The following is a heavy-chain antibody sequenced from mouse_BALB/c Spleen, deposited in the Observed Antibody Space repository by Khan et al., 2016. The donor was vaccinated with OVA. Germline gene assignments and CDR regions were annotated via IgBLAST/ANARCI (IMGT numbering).Heavy chain of an antibody. Sequence: QVQLQQPGAELVRPGASVKLSCKTSAYIFTSYWIHWVKQRSGQGLAWIARIYPGTGSTYYNENFKGKATLTADKSSSPAYMQLSSLKSEDSAVYFCARSEDGSTDAMDYWGQGTSVTVSS. V-gene: IGHV1S132*01. CDR2: IYPGTGST. CDR3: ARSEDGSTDAMDY. D-gene: IGHD1-1*01. J-gene: IGHJ4*01. CDR1: AYIFTSYW.